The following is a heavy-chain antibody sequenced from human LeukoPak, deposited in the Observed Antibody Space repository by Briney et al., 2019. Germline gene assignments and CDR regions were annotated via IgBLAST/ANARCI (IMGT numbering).Heavy chain of an antibody. CDR3: AKEVDSSGSYYYYGMDV. V-gene: IGHV3-23*01. CDR2: ISDSGATA. CDR1: EFTFSSYA. Sequence: GGSLRLSCAASEFTFSSYAMSWVRQAPGKGLEWVSTISDSGATAYYADSVKGRFTISRDNYKSTLYLQMNSLRAEDTAVYYCAKEVDSSGSYYYYGMDVWGQGTTVIVSS. J-gene: IGHJ6*02. D-gene: IGHD3-22*01.